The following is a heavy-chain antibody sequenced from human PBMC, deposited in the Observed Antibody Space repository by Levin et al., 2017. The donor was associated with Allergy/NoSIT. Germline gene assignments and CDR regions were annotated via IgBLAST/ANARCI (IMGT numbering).Heavy chain of an antibody. J-gene: IGHJ6*03. Sequence: SETLSLTCAVYGGSVSGYRWSWIRQTAGRWLEWIGEVDHSGTSDYNPSLKSRLTISRDTSRSQLSLTLTSVTARDTAIYFCARLSAFSIGWAPWYYMDGWGKGTPVIVS. CDR1: GGSVSGYR. CDR3: ARLSAFSIGWAPWYYMDG. CDR2: VDHSGTS. V-gene: IGHV4-34*01. D-gene: IGHD6-19*01.